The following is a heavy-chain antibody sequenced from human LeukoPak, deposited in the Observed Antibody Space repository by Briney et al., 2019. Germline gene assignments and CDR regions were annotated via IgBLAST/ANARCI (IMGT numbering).Heavy chain of an antibody. CDR2: IKRDGSEK. Sequence: GGSLRLSCAASGFTFTDYWMSWVRQAPGKGLEWVANIKRDGSEKYYVDSVKGRFTISRDNAKNSLYLQLDSLRTEDTAVYYCARGRGSWYGVYFDYWGQGTLVTVSS. V-gene: IGHV3-7*01. J-gene: IGHJ4*02. CDR3: ARGRGSWYGVYFDY. D-gene: IGHD6-13*01. CDR1: GFTFTDYW.